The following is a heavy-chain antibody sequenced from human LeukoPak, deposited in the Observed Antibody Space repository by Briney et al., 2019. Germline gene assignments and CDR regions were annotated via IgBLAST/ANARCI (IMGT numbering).Heavy chain of an antibody. D-gene: IGHD2-2*01. CDR3: ARLVVPAAINLYYYYYYMDV. CDR2: IYYSGST. Sequence: PSETLSLTCTVSGGSISSHYWSWIRQPPGKGLEWIGYIYYSGSTNYNPSLKSRVTISVDTSKNQFSLKLSSVTAADTAVYYCARLVVPAAINLYYYYYYMDVWGQGTLVTVSS. V-gene: IGHV4-59*11. CDR1: GGSISSHY. J-gene: IGHJ6*03.